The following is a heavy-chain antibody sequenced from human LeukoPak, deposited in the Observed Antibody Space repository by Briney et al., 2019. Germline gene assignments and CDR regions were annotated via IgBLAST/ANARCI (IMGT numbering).Heavy chain of an antibody. CDR2: ISDTGKT. D-gene: IGHD2/OR15-2a*01. Sequence: PSETLSLTCSVSGASLSSYYWDWLRRTPGKGLEWIGYISDTGKTESNPSLKSRASISLDTSKKQFSLRLTSVTTAGSAFYYCATGYYEPFATWGPGILVTVSS. J-gene: IGHJ5*02. V-gene: IGHV4-59*01. CDR1: GASLSSYY. CDR3: ATGYYEPFAT.